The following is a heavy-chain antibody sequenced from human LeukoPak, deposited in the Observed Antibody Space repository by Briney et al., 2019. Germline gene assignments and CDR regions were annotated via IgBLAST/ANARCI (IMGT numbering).Heavy chain of an antibody. V-gene: IGHV1-18*01. CDR1: GYTFTSYG. CDR3: ARPARVGAFDY. CDR2: ISAYNGNT. D-gene: IGHD3-10*01. J-gene: IGHJ4*02. Sequence: GASVKVSCKASGYTFTSYGISWVRQAPGQGLEWMGWISAYNGNTNYAQKLQGRVTMTTDTSTSTAYVELRSLRSDDTAVYYCARPARVGAFDYWGQGTLVTVSS.